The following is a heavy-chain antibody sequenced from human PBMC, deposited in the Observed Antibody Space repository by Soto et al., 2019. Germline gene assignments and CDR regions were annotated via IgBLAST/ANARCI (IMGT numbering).Heavy chain of an antibody. V-gene: IGHV3-30*18. J-gene: IGHJ4*02. CDR3: AKQYEFGGLEDY. CDR1: GFTFRSHG. Sequence: QVQPVESGGGVVQPGTSLRLSCAASGFTFRSHGMHWVRQVPGKGLEWVAAISNDGRSKYYADSVKGRFSISRDNSENTMYLQMNSLRVEDTAMYYCAKQYEFGGLEDYWGQVTLVTVSS. CDR2: ISNDGRSK. D-gene: IGHD3-3*01.